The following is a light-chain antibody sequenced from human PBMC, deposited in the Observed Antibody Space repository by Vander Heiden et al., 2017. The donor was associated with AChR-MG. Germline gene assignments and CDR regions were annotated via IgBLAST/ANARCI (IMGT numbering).Light chain of an antibody. CDR2: AAS. V-gene: IGKV1-39*01. Sequence: DIQVTQSPSSLSASVGDRITITCRASQNIDTYLNWYQQKPGQAPKFLVFAASNLQSGVPSRFSGSGSGTDFTLTISTLQPEDFATYFCQQSFTSPHTFGGETKVEIK. CDR1: QNIDTY. J-gene: IGKJ4*01. CDR3: QQSFTSPHT.